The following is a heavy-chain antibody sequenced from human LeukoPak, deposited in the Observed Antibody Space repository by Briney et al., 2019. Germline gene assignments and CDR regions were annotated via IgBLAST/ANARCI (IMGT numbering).Heavy chain of an antibody. CDR2: IYGGGST. D-gene: IGHD3-22*01. J-gene: IGHJ2*01. V-gene: IGHV3-53*01. CDR3: ARDKRDYYYDSSGHYPTRSFWYFDL. Sequence: GGSLRLSCAASGFTVSRNYMSWVRQAPGKGLEWVAIIYGGGSTYYADSVKGRFTISRDNSKNTLDLQMSSLRAEDTAVYYCARDKRDYYYDSSGHYPTRSFWYFDLWGRGILVIVSS. CDR1: GFTVSRNY.